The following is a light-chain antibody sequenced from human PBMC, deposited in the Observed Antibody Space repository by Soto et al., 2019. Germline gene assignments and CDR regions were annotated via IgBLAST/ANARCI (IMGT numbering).Light chain of an antibody. CDR1: QSISSW. CDR2: DAS. CDR3: QQYNSYPWT. Sequence: DIQMTQSPSTLSASVGDRVTITCRASQSISSWLAWYQQKPGKAPKLLIYDASSLESGVPSRFSGSGSGTEFTLTISSLQPDDFATYYCQQYNSYPWTFGQGTKAEIQ. V-gene: IGKV1-5*01. J-gene: IGKJ1*01.